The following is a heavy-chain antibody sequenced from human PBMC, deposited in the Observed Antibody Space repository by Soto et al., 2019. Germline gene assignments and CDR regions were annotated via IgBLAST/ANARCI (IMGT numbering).Heavy chain of an antibody. Sequence: QLQLQESGPGLVKPSETLSLTCTVSGGSISSSNYYWGWIRQPPGKGLEWIGTIYHSGNTYYNPSLKSRVTISVDTSKNQFFLKLSSVTAADTAVYYCTRSSGGDYYSSGSYYVYWGQGTLVTVSS. J-gene: IGHJ4*02. V-gene: IGHV4-39*01. CDR1: GGSISSSNYY. CDR3: TRSSGGDYYSSGSYYVY. D-gene: IGHD3-10*01. CDR2: IYHSGNT.